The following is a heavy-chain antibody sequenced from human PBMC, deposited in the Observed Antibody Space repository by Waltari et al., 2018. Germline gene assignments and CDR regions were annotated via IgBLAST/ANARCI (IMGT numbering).Heavy chain of an antibody. CDR3: ARETTIFGVVNWFDP. CDR1: GYTFTGYY. D-gene: IGHD3-3*01. V-gene: IGHV1-2*02. CDR2: INPNSGGT. Sequence: QVQLVQSGAEVKKPGASVKVSCKASGYTFTGYYMHWVRQAPGQGLEWMGWINPNSGGTNYAQKFQGRVTMTRDTSISTAYMELSRLRSDDTAVYYCARETTIFGVVNWFDPWGQGTLVTVSS. J-gene: IGHJ5*02.